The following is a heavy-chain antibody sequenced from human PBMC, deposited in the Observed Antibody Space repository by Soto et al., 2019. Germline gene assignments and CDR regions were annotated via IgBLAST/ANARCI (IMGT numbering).Heavy chain of an antibody. V-gene: IGHV3-7*05. D-gene: IGHD3-10*01. CDR3: ARDSMPGNYYYFDY. J-gene: IGHJ4*02. CDR2: IKQDGSEK. CDR1: GFTFSSYW. Sequence: GGSLRLSCAASGFTFSSYWMSWVRQAPGKGLEWVANIKQDGSEKYYVDSVKGRFTISRDNAKNSLYLQMNSLRAEDTAVYYCARDSMPGNYYYFDYWGQGTLVTVSS.